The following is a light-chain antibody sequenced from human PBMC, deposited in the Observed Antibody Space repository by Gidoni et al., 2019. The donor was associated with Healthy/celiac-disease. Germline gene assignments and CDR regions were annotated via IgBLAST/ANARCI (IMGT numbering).Light chain of an antibody. CDR1: KLGDKY. CDR3: QAWDSSTVV. V-gene: IGLV3-1*01. Sequence: SYELTQPPSGSVSPGQTASITCSGDKLGDKYACWYQQKPGQSPVLVIYQDSKRPSGIPERFSGSNSGTTATLTISGTQAMDEADYYCQAWDSSTVVFGTGTKVTVL. J-gene: IGLJ1*01. CDR2: QDS.